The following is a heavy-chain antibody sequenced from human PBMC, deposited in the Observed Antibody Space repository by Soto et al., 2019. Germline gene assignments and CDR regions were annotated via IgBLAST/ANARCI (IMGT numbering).Heavy chain of an antibody. J-gene: IGHJ6*02. CDR3: ARTSMQSRGYSYGHGGMDV. CDR1: RYSFTIYW. CDR2: IDPSDSYT. Sequence: GESLKISCTGSRYSFTIYWIDWVRQMPGKDLEWMGRIDPSDSYTNYSPSFQGHVTISTDKSISTAYLQWSSLKASDTAMYYCARTSMQSRGYSYGHGGMDVWGQGSTVTVSS. V-gene: IGHV5-10-1*01. D-gene: IGHD5-18*01.